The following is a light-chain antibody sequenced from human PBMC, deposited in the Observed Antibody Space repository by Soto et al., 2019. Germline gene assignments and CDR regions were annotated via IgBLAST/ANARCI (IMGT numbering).Light chain of an antibody. Sequence: QSVLAQPPSASGTPGQSVTMSCSGSDSNIVSNSVSWYLHLPGTAPKLLIFSDNQRPSGVPDRSSGSKSGTSASLAISGLQSEDEADYYCASWDDSLSGPVFGGGTKVTVL. CDR2: SDN. CDR3: ASWDDSLSGPV. V-gene: IGLV1-44*01. J-gene: IGLJ3*02. CDR1: DSNIVSNS.